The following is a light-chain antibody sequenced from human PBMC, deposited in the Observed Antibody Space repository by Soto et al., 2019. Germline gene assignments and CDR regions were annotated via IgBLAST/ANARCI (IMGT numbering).Light chain of an antibody. CDR2: AAS. CDR3: QKYNSAPSPT. V-gene: IGKV1-27*01. Sequence: DIQMTQSPSSLSASVGDRVTITCRASQGISNYLAWYQQKPGKVPKLLIYAASTLQSGVPSRFSGSGSGTDFTLTISSLQPENVATFYSQKYNSAPSPTFGQGCKLEIK. CDR1: QGISNY. J-gene: IGKJ2*01.